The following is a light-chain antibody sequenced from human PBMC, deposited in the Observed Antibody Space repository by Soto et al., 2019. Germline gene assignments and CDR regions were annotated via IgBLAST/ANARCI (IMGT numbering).Light chain of an antibody. J-gene: IGKJ3*01. CDR3: QQYNNWPPVT. CDR1: QSAYNN. CDR2: GAS. Sequence: EIVMTQPPATLSVSPGERATLSCRASQSAYNNLAWYQQKPGQAPRLLIYGASTRATGIPARFSGSGSGTEFTLTISSLQSEDFAVYFCQQYNNWPPVTFGPGTKVDIK. V-gene: IGKV3-15*01.